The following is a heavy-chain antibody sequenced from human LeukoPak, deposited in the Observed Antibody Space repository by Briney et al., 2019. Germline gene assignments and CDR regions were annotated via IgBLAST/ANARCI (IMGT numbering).Heavy chain of an antibody. CDR2: IYYTGNT. CDR1: GGSISGYY. D-gene: IGHD3-3*01. Sequence: SETLSLTCTVSGGSISGYYWSWIRQPPGKGLEWIGYIYYTGNTKYNPSLKSRVTISVDTSKNQFSLKLSSVTAADTAVYYCARGDYDFWSGYSHYYYGMDVWGQGTTVTVSS. V-gene: IGHV4-59*01. J-gene: IGHJ6*02. CDR3: ARGDYDFWSGYSHYYYGMDV.